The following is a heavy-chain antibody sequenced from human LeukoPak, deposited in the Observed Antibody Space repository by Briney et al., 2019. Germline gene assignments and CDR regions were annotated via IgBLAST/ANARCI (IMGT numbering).Heavy chain of an antibody. D-gene: IGHD2-2*01. V-gene: IGHV4-59*01. J-gene: IGHJ4*02. CDR2: IFNSGST. CDR3: ALGDCSSTSCYVFDY. Sequence: PSETLSLTCTVSGGYISSYYWSWIRQPPGKGLEWIGYIFNSGSTNYNPSLKSRVTISEDTSKNQFSLKLSSVTAADTAVYFCALGDCSSTSCYVFDYWGQGTLVTVSS. CDR1: GGYISSYY.